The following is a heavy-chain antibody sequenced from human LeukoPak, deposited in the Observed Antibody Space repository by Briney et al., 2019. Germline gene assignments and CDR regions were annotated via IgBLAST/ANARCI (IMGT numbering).Heavy chain of an antibody. Sequence: GASVKVSCKASGGTFSSYAISWVRQAPGQGLEWMGRIIPILGIANYAQKFQGRVTITADKSTSTAYMELSSLRSEDTAVYYCARGIMVRGTNYYYYGMDVWGQGTTVTVSS. D-gene: IGHD3-10*01. CDR3: ARGIMVRGTNYYYYGMDV. CDR2: IIPILGIA. J-gene: IGHJ6*02. CDR1: GGTFSSYA. V-gene: IGHV1-69*04.